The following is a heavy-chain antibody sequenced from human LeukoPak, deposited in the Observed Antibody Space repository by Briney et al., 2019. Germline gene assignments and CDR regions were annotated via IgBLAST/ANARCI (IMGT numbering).Heavy chain of an antibody. Sequence: GGSLRLSCEASGFRFSDHYMAWVRQAPGKGLEWLSYISSAAATTYYPDFVKGRFTISRDNAKNTLYLQMNSLRAEDTAVYYCAREFRRGVTIFGVVPGFDYWGQGTLVTVSS. CDR2: ISSAAATT. CDR1: GFRFSDHY. D-gene: IGHD3-3*01. CDR3: AREFRRGVTIFGVVPGFDY. V-gene: IGHV3-11*04. J-gene: IGHJ4*02.